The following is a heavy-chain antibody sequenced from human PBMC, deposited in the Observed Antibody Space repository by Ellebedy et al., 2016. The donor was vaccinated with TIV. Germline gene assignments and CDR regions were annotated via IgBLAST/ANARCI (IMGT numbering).Heavy chain of an antibody. CDR3: AREGVLPGYAYGMDV. V-gene: IGHV3-30*02. CDR2: IWFNGAT. D-gene: IGHD5-18*01. J-gene: IGHJ6*02. Sequence: PGGSLRLSCAASGFTLDTYGIHWVRQAPGKGLEWVAIIWFNGATYYEDTVRGRFPISRDTSKNTVYLQVKSLGAGDTAVYYWAREGVLPGYAYGMDVWGQGTTVIVSS. CDR1: GFTLDTYG.